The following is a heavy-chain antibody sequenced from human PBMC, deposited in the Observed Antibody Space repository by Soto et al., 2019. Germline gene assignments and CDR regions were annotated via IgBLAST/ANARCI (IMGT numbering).Heavy chain of an antibody. CDR3: ARDLAPNGSGTYTFDY. CDR1: GGSISSGDYY. Sequence: SETLSLTCTVSGGSISSGDYYWSWLRQPPGKGLEWIGYTYYSGSTYYNPSLKSRVTISVDTSKNQFSLKLSSVTAADAAVYYCARDLAPNGSGTYTFDYWGQGTLVTVSS. D-gene: IGHD3-10*01. CDR2: TYYSGST. J-gene: IGHJ4*02. V-gene: IGHV4-30-4*01.